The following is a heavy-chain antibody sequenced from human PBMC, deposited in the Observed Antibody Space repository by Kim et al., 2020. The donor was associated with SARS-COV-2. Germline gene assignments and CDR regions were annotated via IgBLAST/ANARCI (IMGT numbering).Heavy chain of an antibody. CDR1: GGSISSGGYS. CDR2: IYHSGST. CDR3: ARQSPSGPICSSTSCYTGASYYFDY. D-gene: IGHD2-2*02. V-gene: IGHV4-30-2*01. Sequence: SETLSLTCAVSGGSISSGGYSWSWIRQPPGKGLEWIGYIYHSGSTYYNPSLKSRVTISVDRSKNQFSLKLSSVTAADTAVYYCARQSPSGPICSSTSCYTGASYYFDYWGQGTLVTVSS. J-gene: IGHJ4*02.